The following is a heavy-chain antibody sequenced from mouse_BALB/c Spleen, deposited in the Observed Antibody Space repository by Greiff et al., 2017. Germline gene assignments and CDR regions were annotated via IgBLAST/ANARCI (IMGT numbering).Heavy chain of an antibody. CDR1: GYTFTSYY. J-gene: IGHJ2*01. V-gene: IGHV1S81*02. CDR3: TRRDYCYLDY. Sequence: VQLHQSGAELVKPGASVKLSCKASGYTFTSYYMYWVKQRPGQGLEWIGGINPSNGGTNFNEKFKGKATLTVDKSSSTAYMQLSSLTSEDSAVYYCTRRDYCYLDYWGQGTTLTVSS. CDR2: INPSNGGT. D-gene: IGHD2-13*01.